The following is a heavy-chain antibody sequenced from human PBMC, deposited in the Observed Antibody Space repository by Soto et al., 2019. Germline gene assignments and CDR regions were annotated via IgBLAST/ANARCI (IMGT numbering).Heavy chain of an antibody. J-gene: IGHJ6*03. CDR2: IYYSGST. V-gene: IGHV4-61*08. D-gene: IGHD2-21*01. CDR1: NGFVNSGDSY. Sequence: PSETLSLTCTVSNGFVNSGDSYWSWIRQPPGKGLEWIGDIYYSGSTNYNPSLKSRVTISVDTSKNQFSLKLSSVTAADTAVYYCASYSLDVDYMDVWGKGTTVTVSS. CDR3: ASYSLDVDYMDV.